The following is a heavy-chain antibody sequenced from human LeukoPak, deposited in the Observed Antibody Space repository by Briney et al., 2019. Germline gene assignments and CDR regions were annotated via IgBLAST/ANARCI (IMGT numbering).Heavy chain of an antibody. CDR1: GFNFDDYA. J-gene: IGHJ2*01. CDR2: IGWNGSDV. D-gene: IGHD4-11*01. Sequence: PGGSLRLSCAASGFNFDDYAMPWVRQSLEKGLEWVAGIGWNGSDVGYADSVRGRFTISRDNVKDSLYLQMNSLRPEDTALYYCAKGGPPYSDYSYWYFDLWGPGTLVTVSS. V-gene: IGHV3-9*01. CDR3: AKGGPPYSDYSYWYFDL.